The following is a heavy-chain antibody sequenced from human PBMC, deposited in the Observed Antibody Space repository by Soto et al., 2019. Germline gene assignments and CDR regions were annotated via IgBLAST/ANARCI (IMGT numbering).Heavy chain of an antibody. CDR3: AKDHGHYYDSSGYYYEDY. D-gene: IGHD3-22*01. Sequence: GGSLRLSCAASGFTFSSYGMHWVRQAPGKGLEWVAVISYDGSNKYYADSVKGRFTISRDNSKNTLYLQMNSLRAEDTAVYYCAKDHGHYYDSSGYYYEDYWGQGTLVTAPQ. V-gene: IGHV3-30*18. CDR2: ISYDGSNK. J-gene: IGHJ4*02. CDR1: GFTFSSYG.